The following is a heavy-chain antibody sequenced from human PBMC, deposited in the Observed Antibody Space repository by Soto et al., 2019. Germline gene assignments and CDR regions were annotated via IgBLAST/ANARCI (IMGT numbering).Heavy chain of an antibody. Sequence: PSETLSLTCTVSGGSISSSSYFWGWIRQPPGKGLEWIGGINHSGSTNYNPSLKSRVTISVDTSKNQFSLKLSSVTAADTAVYYCARSVVRGVGYYYYVMDSWGQGTKVTVSS. J-gene: IGHJ6*02. CDR3: ARSVVRGVGYYYYVMDS. CDR2: INHSGST. D-gene: IGHD3-10*01. V-gene: IGHV4-39*07. CDR1: GGSISSSSYF.